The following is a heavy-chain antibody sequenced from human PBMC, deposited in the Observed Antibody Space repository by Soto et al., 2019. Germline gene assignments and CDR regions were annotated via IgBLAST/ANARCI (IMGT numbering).Heavy chain of an antibody. Sequence: GGSLRLSCAASGCTFDDYAVHWVRQAPGKGLEWVSGITWNSRSIAYADSVKGRFTISRDNAKNSLYLQMNSLRAEDTAMYYCARSTTLIGAQLAYYYYGMDVWGQGTTVTVSS. CDR1: GCTFDDYA. V-gene: IGHV3-9*01. CDR3: ARSTTLIGAQLAYYYYGMDV. CDR2: ITWNSRSI. D-gene: IGHD6-13*01. J-gene: IGHJ6*02.